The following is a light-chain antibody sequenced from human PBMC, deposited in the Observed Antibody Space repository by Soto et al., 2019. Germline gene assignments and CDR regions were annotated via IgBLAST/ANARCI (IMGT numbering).Light chain of an antibody. CDR1: SSNIGNNA. CDR3: AAWDDSLNGPV. V-gene: IGLV1-36*01. Sequence: QSVLTQPPSVSEAPRQRVTISCSGSSSNIGNNAVNWYQQLPGKAPKLLIYYDDLLPSGVSDRFSGSKSGTSASLAISVLQSEDEAEYYCAAWDDSLNGPVFGGGTKLTVL. J-gene: IGLJ3*02. CDR2: YDD.